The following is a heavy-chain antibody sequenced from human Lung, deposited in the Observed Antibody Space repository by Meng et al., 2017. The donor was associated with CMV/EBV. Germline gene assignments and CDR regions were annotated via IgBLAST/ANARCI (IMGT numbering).Heavy chain of an antibody. CDR1: GYYCTSFA. CDR2: INTTTGIP. CDR3: ATGYCTYGVCHFDP. D-gene: IGHD2-8*01. Sequence: HVLLVQLWPDLKKPRGSAEVSCQATGYYCTSFAWNWLTRAPRPRAEWLGWINTTTGIPRYAQGSTGRFGIPLDTSDSTAYLQINGLKAEDTAVYYCATGYCTYGVCHFDPWGQGTLVTVSS. J-gene: IGHJ5*02. V-gene: IGHV7-4-1*02.